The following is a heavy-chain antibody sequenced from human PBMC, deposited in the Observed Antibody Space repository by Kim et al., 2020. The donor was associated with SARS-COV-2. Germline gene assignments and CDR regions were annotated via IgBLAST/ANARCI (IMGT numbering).Heavy chain of an antibody. Sequence: EQYYVDSVKGRFSISRDNAKNSVYLQMNSLRAEDTAVYYCVRGLRGEGDCWGQGTLVTVSS. J-gene: IGHJ4*02. CDR2: EQ. V-gene: IGHV3-7*01. D-gene: IGHD3-16*01. CDR3: VRGLRGEGDC.